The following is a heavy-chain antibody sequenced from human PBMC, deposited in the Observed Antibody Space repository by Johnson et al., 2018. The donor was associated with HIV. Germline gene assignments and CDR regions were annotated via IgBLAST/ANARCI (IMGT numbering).Heavy chain of an antibody. Sequence: VQLVESGGGLVQPGGSLRLSCAASGFAFGSYWMHWVRQAPGKGLQWVANINQYGSEEYYVDSVKGRFTISRDNAKNSLYLQMNSLRAEDTAVYYCAKDQWGSSWTNDAFDFRGQGTMVTVSS. CDR3: AKDQWGSSWTNDAFDF. J-gene: IGHJ3*01. D-gene: IGHD6-13*01. CDR1: GFAFGSYW. V-gene: IGHV3-7*01. CDR2: INQYGSEE.